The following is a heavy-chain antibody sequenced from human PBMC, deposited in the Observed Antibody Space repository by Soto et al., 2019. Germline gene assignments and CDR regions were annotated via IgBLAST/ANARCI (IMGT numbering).Heavy chain of an antibody. CDR3: TRHAYYYDTNNYFPRRHPDY. D-gene: IGHD3-22*01. CDR2: IYPSDSDT. Sequence: GESRRIWCRGSAGSLSTFWIGGGRQMPGKDLEWMGIIYPSDSDTRYSPSFQGQVTISADKSSRTAYLQWSSLKASDTAIYYCTRHAYYYDTNNYFPRRHPDYWTQGTSVPVYS. CDR1: AGSLSTFW. V-gene: IGHV5-51*01. J-gene: IGHJ4*02.